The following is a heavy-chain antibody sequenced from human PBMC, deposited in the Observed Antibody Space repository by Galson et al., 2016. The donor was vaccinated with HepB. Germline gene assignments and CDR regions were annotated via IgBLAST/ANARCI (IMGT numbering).Heavy chain of an antibody. CDR3: ARDRGIAAVGDDPFEI. CDR1: GGSMRNSH. Sequence: SETLSLTCTVSGGSMRNSHWSWIRQPPGKGPECIGYMYYSGSPKYNPSLKSRVTMLVDTSKNQFYLKLTSVTAADTAVYYCARDRGIAAVGDDPFEIWGQGTMVTVSS. J-gene: IGHJ3*02. V-gene: IGHV4-59*01. CDR2: MYYSGSP. D-gene: IGHD6-13*01.